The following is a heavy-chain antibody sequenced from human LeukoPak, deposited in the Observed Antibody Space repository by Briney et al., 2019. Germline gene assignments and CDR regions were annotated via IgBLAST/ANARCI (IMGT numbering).Heavy chain of an antibody. CDR1: GGSISSYC. J-gene: IGHJ4*02. D-gene: IGHD3-10*01. V-gene: IGHV4-59*01. Sequence: PSETLSLTCTVSGGSISSYCWNWIRQPPGKGLEWIGYIYYSGSTNSNPSLRSRVTISVDTSKNQFSLKLSSVTAADTAVYYCASTTYYYGSGSVDYWGQGTLVTVSS. CDR3: ASTTYYYGSGSVDY. CDR2: IYYSGST.